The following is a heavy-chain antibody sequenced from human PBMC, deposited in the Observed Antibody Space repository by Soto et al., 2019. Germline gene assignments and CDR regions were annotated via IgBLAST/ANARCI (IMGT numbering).Heavy chain of an antibody. D-gene: IGHD3-3*01. CDR3: ARSDVWTGYYALDY. CDR2: ISSSGTTM. CDR1: GFAFSSYE. V-gene: IGHV3-48*03. Sequence: LILSCGASGFAFSSYEMNWVRQAPGKGLEWVSYISSSGTTMYYADSVQGRFTISRDNAENSLYLQMSSLRAEDTAIYYCARSDVWTGYYALDYWGQGALVTVSS. J-gene: IGHJ4*02.